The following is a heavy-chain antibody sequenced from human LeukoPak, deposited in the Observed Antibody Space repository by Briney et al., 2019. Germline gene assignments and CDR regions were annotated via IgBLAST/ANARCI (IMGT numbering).Heavy chain of an antibody. J-gene: IGHJ4*02. D-gene: IGHD3-22*01. V-gene: IGHV3-11*04. Sequence: GGSLRLSCAASGFTFSDYYMSWIRQAPGKGLEWVSYISSSGSTIYYADSVKGRFTISRDNAKNSLYLQMNSLRAEDTAVYYCARDLDYYDSSGYYYGFDYWGQGTLVTVSS. CDR3: ARDLDYYDSSGYYYGFDY. CDR1: GFTFSDYY. CDR2: ISSSGSTI.